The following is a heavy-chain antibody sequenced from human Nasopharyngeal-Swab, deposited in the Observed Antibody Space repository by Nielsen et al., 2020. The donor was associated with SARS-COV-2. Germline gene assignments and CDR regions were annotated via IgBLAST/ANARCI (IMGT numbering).Heavy chain of an antibody. V-gene: IGHV3-7*01. J-gene: IGHJ6*02. D-gene: IGHD3-22*01. CDR1: GFTVSSNY. CDR3: ARDQYYDSSGYYYYGMDV. Sequence: GESLKISCAASGFTVSSNYMNWVRQAPGKGLEWVANIKQDGSEKYYVDSVKGRFTISRDNAKNSLYLQMNSLRAEDTAVYYCARDQYYDSSGYYYYGMDVWGQGTTVTVSS. CDR2: IKQDGSEK.